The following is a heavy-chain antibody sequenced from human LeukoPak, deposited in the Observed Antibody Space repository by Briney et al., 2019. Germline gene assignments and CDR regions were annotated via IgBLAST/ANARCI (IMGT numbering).Heavy chain of an antibody. CDR2: ISWNSGSI. CDR3: AKEVLVSPGAFDI. Sequence: PGGSLRLSCAASGFTFDDYAMHWVRQAPGKGLEWVSGISWNSGSIGYADSVKGRFTISRDNAKNSLYLQMNSLRAEDMALYYCAKEVLVSPGAFDIWGQGTMVTVSS. D-gene: IGHD5/OR15-5a*01. CDR1: GFTFDDYA. J-gene: IGHJ3*02. V-gene: IGHV3-9*03.